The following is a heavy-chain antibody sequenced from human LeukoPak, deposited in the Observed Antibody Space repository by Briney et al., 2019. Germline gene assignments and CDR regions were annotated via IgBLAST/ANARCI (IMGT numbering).Heavy chain of an antibody. CDR2: INSDGSRT. V-gene: IGHV3-74*01. CDR3: GREVGGGSQH. CDR1: GFTFSTYW. D-gene: IGHD2-15*01. J-gene: IGHJ4*02. Sequence: GGSLRLSCAASGFTFSTYWMHWVRQAPGKGLVWVSRINSDGSRTGYADSVKGRFTISRDNAKNTLYLQMNSLRVEDTAVYYRGREVGGGSQHGGQGTLVTVSS.